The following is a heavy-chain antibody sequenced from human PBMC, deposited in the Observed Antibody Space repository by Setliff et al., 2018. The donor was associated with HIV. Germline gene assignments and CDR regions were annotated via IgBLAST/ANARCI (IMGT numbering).Heavy chain of an antibody. CDR1: GVSTSGTSHY. J-gene: IGHJ5*02. Sequence: SETLSLTCTVSGVSTSGTSHYWGWIRQPPGKGLEWIGYIFYSGSTYYQPSLKSRVTISLDTSKNQFSLKLNSVTAADTAVYYCARHAVPHYYDSSGPSWGPGTLVTVSS. V-gene: IGHV4-39*07. D-gene: IGHD3-22*01. CDR3: ARHAVPHYYDSSGPS. CDR2: IFYSGST.